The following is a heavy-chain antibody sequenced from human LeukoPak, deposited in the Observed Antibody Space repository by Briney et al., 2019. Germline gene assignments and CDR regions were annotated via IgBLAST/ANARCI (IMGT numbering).Heavy chain of an antibody. V-gene: IGHV1-69*05. CDR3: ARDNKLEPWYHFDY. D-gene: IGHD1-1*01. CDR2: IIPIFGTA. CDR1: GGTFSSYA. Sequence: SVKVSCKASGGTFSSYAISWVQQAPGQGLEWMGGIIPIFGTANYAQKFQGRVTITTDESTSTAYMELSSLRSEDTAVYYCARDNKLEPWYHFDYWGQGTLVTVSS. J-gene: IGHJ4*02.